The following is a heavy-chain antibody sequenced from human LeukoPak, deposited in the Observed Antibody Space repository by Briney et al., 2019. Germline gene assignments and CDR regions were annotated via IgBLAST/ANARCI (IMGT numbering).Heavy chain of an antibody. V-gene: IGHV3-30-3*01. CDR2: IFSDGSKK. D-gene: IGHD3-10*01. Sequence: GGSLRLSCAASGLTFNTYTMHWVRQAPGKGLEWVAFIFSDGSKKYYADSVKGRFTISRDNTKNTLYLEMNSLRAEDTAVYFCARDNNYRGSGSHLYYFDYWGQGTLVTVSS. J-gene: IGHJ4*02. CDR1: GLTFNTYT. CDR3: ARDNNYRGSGSHLYYFDY.